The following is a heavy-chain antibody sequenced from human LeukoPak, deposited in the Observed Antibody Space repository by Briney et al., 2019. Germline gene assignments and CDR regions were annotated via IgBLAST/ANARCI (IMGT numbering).Heavy chain of an antibody. J-gene: IGHJ6*03. CDR3: ARVGGYDFWSGYFDYYYYMDV. CDR1: GYTFTSYG. CDR2: ISAYNGNT. D-gene: IGHD3-3*01. V-gene: IGHV1-18*01. Sequence: GASVKVSCKASGYTFTSYGISRVRQAPGQGLEWMGWISAYNGNTNYAQKLQGRVTMTTDTSTSTAYMELRSLRSDDTAVYYCARVGGYDFWSGYFDYYYYMDVWGKGTTVTVSS.